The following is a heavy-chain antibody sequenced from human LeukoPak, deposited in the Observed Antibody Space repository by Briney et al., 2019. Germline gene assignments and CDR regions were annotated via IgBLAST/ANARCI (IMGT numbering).Heavy chain of an antibody. CDR1: GFTFSNAW. CDR2: IKSKTDGGTT. Sequence: GGSLRLSCAASGFTFSNAWMSWVRQAPGKGLEWVGRIKSKTDGGTTYYAAPVKGRFTISRDDSKNTLCLQMNSLKTEDTAVYYCTIEYYDILTGYFPIDYWGQGTLVTVSS. V-gene: IGHV3-15*01. J-gene: IGHJ4*02. CDR3: TIEYYDILTGYFPIDY. D-gene: IGHD3-9*01.